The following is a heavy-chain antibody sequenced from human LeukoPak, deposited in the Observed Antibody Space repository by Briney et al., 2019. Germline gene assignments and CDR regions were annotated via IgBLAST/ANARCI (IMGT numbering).Heavy chain of an antibody. CDR3: ARVLESDAFDI. V-gene: IGHV3-30*04. CDR1: GFTFSSYA. Sequence: GGSLRLSCAASGFTFSSYAMHWVRQAPGKGLEWVAVISYDGSNKYYADSVKGRFTISRDNAKNSLYLQMNSLRAEGTAVYYCARVLESDAFDIWGQGTMVTVSS. J-gene: IGHJ3*02. CDR2: ISYDGSNK. D-gene: IGHD3-3*01.